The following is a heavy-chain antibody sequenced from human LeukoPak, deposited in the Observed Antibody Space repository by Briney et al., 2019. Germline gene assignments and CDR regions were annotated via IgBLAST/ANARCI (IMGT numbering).Heavy chain of an antibody. J-gene: IGHJ5*02. CDR1: GVTFSSYE. D-gene: IGHD3-10*01. V-gene: IGHV3-48*03. CDR3: ARSKVTPA. Sequence: PGGSLRLSCAASGVTFSSYEMNWVRQAPGRGLEWVSYISSSGSAIYYADSVKGRFTISRDNAKNSLYLQMNSLRAEDTAVYYCARSKVTPAWGQGTLVTVSS. CDR2: ISSSGSAI.